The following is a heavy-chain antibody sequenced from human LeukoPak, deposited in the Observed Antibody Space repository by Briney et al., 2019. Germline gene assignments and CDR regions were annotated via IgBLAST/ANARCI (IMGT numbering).Heavy chain of an antibody. J-gene: IGHJ4*02. V-gene: IGHV1-69*06. CDR3: ARDGGGDWDY. CDR1: GGTFSSYT. Sequence: APVKVSCKASGGTFSSYTISWGRQAPGQGLEWMGGIIPIFGTTNYAQKFQGRVTITADKSTSTGYMELSSLRSEDTAVYYCARDGGGDWDYWGQGTLVTVSS. D-gene: IGHD2-21*02. CDR2: IIPIFGTT.